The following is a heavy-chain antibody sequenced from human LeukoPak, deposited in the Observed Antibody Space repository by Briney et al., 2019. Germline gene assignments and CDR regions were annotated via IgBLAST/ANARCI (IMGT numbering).Heavy chain of an antibody. V-gene: IGHV3-23*01. D-gene: IGHD3-9*01. CDR2: ISGSGGST. Sequence: QSGGSLRLSCAASGFTFSSYAMSWVRQAPGKGQEWVSAISGSGGSTYYADSVKGRFTISRDNSKNTLYLQMNSLRAEDTAVYYCAKDSWYDILTGAFDYWGQGTLVTVSS. CDR1: GFTFSSYA. J-gene: IGHJ4*02. CDR3: AKDSWYDILTGAFDY.